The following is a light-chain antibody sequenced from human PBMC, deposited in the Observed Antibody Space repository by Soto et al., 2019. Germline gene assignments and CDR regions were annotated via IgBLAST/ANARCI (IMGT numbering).Light chain of an antibody. CDR2: GVS. J-gene: IGLJ1*01. CDR3: SSFTGTTTLDV. V-gene: IGLV2-14*03. Sequence: QSVLTQPASVSGSPGQSITISCTGTSSDVGAYKYVSWYQQHPGKAPKLIIYGVSNRPSGVSNRFSGSKSGNTAFLTISGLQPEEEADYYCSSFTGTTTLDVFGTGTKV. CDR1: SSDVGAYKY.